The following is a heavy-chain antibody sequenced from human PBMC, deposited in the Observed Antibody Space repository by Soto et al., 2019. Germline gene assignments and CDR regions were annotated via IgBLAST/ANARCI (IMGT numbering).Heavy chain of an antibody. Sequence: SVKVSCKASGFTFTSSAVQWVRQARGQRLEWIGWIVVGSGNTNYAQKFQERVTITRDMSTSTAYMELSSLRSEDTAVYYCAARYGQWLVQDYWGQGTLVTVSS. CDR2: IVVGSGNT. CDR1: GFTFTSSA. V-gene: IGHV1-58*01. D-gene: IGHD6-19*01. J-gene: IGHJ4*02. CDR3: AARYGQWLVQDY.